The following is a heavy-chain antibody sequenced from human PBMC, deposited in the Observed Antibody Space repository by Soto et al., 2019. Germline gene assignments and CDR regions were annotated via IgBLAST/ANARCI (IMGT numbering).Heavy chain of an antibody. CDR3: ARDRALLWFGEARGQG. V-gene: IGHV4-30-4*01. Sequence: SETLSLNCTVSGGSLSSGDYYWSWIRQPPGKGLEWIGYIYYSGSTYYNPSLKSRVTISVDTSKNQFSLKLSSVTAADTAVYYCARDRALLWFGEARGQGWGQGTLVTVSS. CDR2: IYYSGST. D-gene: IGHD3-10*01. CDR1: GGSLSSGDYY. J-gene: IGHJ4*02.